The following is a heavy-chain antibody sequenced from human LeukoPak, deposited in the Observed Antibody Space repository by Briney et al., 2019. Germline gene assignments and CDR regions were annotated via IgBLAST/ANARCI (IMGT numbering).Heavy chain of an antibody. CDR3: AREFYGSGAFDI. J-gene: IGHJ3*02. CDR1: GGTFSSYA. V-gene: IGHV1-69*05. D-gene: IGHD3-10*01. CDR2: IIPIFGTA. Sequence: ASVKVSCKASGGTFSSYAISWVRQVPGQGLEWMGRIIPIFGTANYAQKFQGRVTITTDESTSTAYMELSSLRSEDTAVYYCAREFYGSGAFDIWGQGTMVTVSS.